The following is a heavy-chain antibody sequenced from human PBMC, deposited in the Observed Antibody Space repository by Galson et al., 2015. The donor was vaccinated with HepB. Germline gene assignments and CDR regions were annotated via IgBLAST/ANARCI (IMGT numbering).Heavy chain of an antibody. D-gene: IGHD3-16*01. CDR1: GFIFRHHA. J-gene: IGHJ5*02. Sequence: SLRLSCAGSGFIFRHHAMAWIRQAPGKGLEWVSGINGSVSSRSNSDALKGRFSISRDNSKDTLFLQMDNLRAEDTAVYYCVKGGSWFGGGWFDPWGQGALVTVS. CDR3: VKGGSWFGGGWFDP. V-gene: IGHV3-23*01. CDR2: INGSVSSR.